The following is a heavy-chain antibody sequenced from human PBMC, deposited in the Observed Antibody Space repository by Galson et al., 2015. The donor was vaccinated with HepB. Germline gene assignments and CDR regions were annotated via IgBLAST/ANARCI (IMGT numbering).Heavy chain of an antibody. V-gene: IGHV3-21*01. CDR3: ARVRDSGAFDI. J-gene: IGHJ3*02. Sequence: SLRLSCAASGFTFSSYSMNWVRQAPGKGLEWVSSISSSSSYIYYADSVKGRFTISRDNAKNSLYLQMNSPRAEDTAVYYCARVRDSGAFDIWGQGTMVTVSS. D-gene: IGHD2-21*02. CDR2: ISSSSSYI. CDR1: GFTFSSYS.